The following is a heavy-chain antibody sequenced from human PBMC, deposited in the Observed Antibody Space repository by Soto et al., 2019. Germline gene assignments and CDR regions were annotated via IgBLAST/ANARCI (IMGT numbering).Heavy chain of an antibody. Sequence: QVQLVQSGAEVKKPGSSVKVSCKASGGTFSSYAISWVRQAPGQGLEWMGGIIPIFGTANYAQKFQGRVTITADESTSTAYMELSSLRSEDTAVYYCARRCLSGGDCYYAFDIWGQGTMVTVSS. CDR3: ARRCLSGGDCYYAFDI. V-gene: IGHV1-69*01. CDR1: GGTFSSYA. CDR2: IIPIFGTA. D-gene: IGHD2-21*02. J-gene: IGHJ3*02.